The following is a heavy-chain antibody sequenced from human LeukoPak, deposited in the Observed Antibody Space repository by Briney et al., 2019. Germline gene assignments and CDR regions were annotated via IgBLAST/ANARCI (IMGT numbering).Heavy chain of an antibody. J-gene: IGHJ6*02. V-gene: IGHV3-30*07. Sequence: PGRSLRLSCAASGFTFSSYAMHWVRQAPGKGLEWVAVISYDGSNKYYADSVKGRFTISRDNSRDTVSLQMNSLRAEDTAVYYCVKDQPCDPCMPMDAWGQGTTVTVSS. CDR3: VKDQPCDPCMPMDA. CDR2: ISYDGSNK. D-gene: IGHD1-14*01. CDR1: GFTFSSYA.